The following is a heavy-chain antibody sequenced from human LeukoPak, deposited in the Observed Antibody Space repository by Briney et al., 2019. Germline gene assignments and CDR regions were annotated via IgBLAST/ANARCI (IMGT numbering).Heavy chain of an antibody. V-gene: IGHV3-23*01. D-gene: IGHD5-24*01. Sequence: PGGSLRLSCAASGFSFSSYAMSWVRQAPGKGLEWVSAISGSGGSTYYADSVKGRFTISRDNSKNTLYLQMNSLRAEDTAVYYCAKVVEMATMAFDYWGQGTLVTVSS. CDR2: ISGSGGST. J-gene: IGHJ4*02. CDR1: GFSFSSYA. CDR3: AKVVEMATMAFDY.